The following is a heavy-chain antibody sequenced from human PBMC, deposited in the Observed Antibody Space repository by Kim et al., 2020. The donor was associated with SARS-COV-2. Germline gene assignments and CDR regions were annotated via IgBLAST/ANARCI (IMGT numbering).Heavy chain of an antibody. CDR3: ARDQSYYDSSGYSLHYYYGMDV. Sequence: GGSLRLSCAASGFTFSSYSMNWVRQAPGKGLEWVSSISSSSSYIYYADSVKVRFTISRDNAKNSLYLQMNSLRAEDTAVYYCARDQSYYDSSGYSLHYYYGMDVWGQWTTVTVSS. CDR2: ISSSSSYI. J-gene: IGHJ6*02. CDR1: GFTFSSYS. V-gene: IGHV3-21*01. D-gene: IGHD3-22*01.